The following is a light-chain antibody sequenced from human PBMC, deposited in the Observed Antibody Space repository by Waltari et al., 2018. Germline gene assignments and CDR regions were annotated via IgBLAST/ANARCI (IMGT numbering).Light chain of an antibody. J-gene: IGKJ4*02. CDR1: QGIGNY. CDR2: GAS. V-gene: IGKV1-27*01. Sequence: DIQLTQSPSSLSAAVGDRVTITCRARQGIGNYLAWYQQKPGKAPKRLIYGASTLQSGVPSRFSGSGSGTDFTLTISRLQPEDVATYYCQKYNSVPLTFGGGTKVEIK. CDR3: QKYNSVPLT.